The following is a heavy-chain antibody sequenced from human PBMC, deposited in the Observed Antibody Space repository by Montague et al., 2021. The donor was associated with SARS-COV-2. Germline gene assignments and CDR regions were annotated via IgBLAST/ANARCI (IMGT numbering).Heavy chain of an antibody. V-gene: IGHV4-61*01. CDR3: ARDLAYCDAACYSTGWFDP. CDR1: GGSVSSGTYY. CDR2: IYYSGST. Sequence: SETLSLTSTLSGGSVSSGTYYWSWIRQPPGKGLEWIGYIYYSGSTDYNPSLKNRVTISVDTSKNQFSLKLSSVTAADTAVYYCARDLAYCDAACYSTGWFDPWGQGTRVTVSS. D-gene: IGHD2-21*02. J-gene: IGHJ5*02.